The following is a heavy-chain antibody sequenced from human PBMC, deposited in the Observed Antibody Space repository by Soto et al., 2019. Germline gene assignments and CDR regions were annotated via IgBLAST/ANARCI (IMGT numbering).Heavy chain of an antibody. CDR2: ISSSSSYI. CDR1: GFTFSSYS. CDR3: SRARTGPFDY. V-gene: IGHV3-21*01. J-gene: IGHJ4*02. Sequence: EVQLVESGGGLVKPGGSLRLSCAASGFTFSSYSMNWVRQAPGKGLEWVSSISSSSSYIYYADSVKGRFTISRDNAKNSLYLQMNSRRAEDTAVDYCSRARTGPFDYWGQGTLVTVSS. D-gene: IGHD1-1*01.